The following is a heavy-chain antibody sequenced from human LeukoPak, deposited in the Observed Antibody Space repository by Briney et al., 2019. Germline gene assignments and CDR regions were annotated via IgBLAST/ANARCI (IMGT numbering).Heavy chain of an antibody. CDR2: ISYDGSNK. CDR1: GFTFSSYG. J-gene: IGHJ5*02. D-gene: IGHD1-1*01. CDR3: ARGGTGLNWFDP. V-gene: IGHV3-30*03. Sequence: GGSLRLSCAASGFTFSSYGMHWVRQAPGKGLEWVAVISYDGSNKYYADSVKGRFTISRDNSKNTLYLQMNSLRAEDTAVYYCARGGTGLNWFDPWGQGTLVTVSS.